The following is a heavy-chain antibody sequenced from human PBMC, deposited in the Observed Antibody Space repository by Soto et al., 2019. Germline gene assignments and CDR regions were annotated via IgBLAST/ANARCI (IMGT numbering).Heavy chain of an antibody. J-gene: IGHJ4*01. CDR2: INHSGST. V-gene: IGHV4-34*01. D-gene: IGHD1-1*01. CDR3: ARGCGTIFDY. CDR1: GGSFSGYC. Sequence: QVQLQQWGAGLLKPSETLSLTCAVYGGSFSGYCWNWIRLPPGKGLEWIGEINHSGSTNYNPSLKTRITISVDTSKNQFALKLSSVTAAETAVYSCARGCGTIFDYWGHGTRVTVSS.